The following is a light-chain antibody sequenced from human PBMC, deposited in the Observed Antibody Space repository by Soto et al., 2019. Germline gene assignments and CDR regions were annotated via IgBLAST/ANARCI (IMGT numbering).Light chain of an antibody. CDR1: TSNIGSNS. CDR2: SSN. V-gene: IGLV1-47*02. CDR3: ASWDDGLSTWE. Sequence: QSVLTQSPSASGTPGQTITISCSGSTSNIGSNSVYWYQHFPETAPKLVIHSSNQRPSGVPGRFSGSKSGTSASLAISGLRSEDEADYFCASWDDGLSTWEFGGGTKVTVL. J-gene: IGLJ3*02.